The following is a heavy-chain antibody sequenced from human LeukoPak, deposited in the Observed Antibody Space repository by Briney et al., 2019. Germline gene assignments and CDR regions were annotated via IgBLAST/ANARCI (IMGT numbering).Heavy chain of an antibody. CDR3: ARGGDYYDSSGYHYAAAH. V-gene: IGHV1-46*01. CDR1: GYTFTSYY. CDR2: INPDVGST. J-gene: IGHJ4*02. D-gene: IGHD3-22*01. Sequence: ASVKVSCKASGYTFTSYYIYWVRQAPGQGLEWMGIINPDVGSTTYAQKFQGRVTMTRDASTTTVYMELSSPRSEDTAVYYCARGGDYYDSSGYHYAAAHWGQGTLVTVSS.